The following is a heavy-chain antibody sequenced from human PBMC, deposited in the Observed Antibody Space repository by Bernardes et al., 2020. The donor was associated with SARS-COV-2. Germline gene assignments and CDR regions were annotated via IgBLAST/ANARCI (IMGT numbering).Heavy chain of an antibody. CDR2: INQDGSET. CDR1: GFTLSTFW. Sequence: GGSLRLSCAASGFTLSTFWMTWVRQAPGKGLEWVANINQDGSETFYVDSVKGRFTISRDNAKNSLFMEMNTLRAEDTAVYYCARIYSTSSFDFDYWGQGTLVTVSS. V-gene: IGHV3-7*01. J-gene: IGHJ4*02. D-gene: IGHD6-6*01. CDR3: ARIYSTSSFDFDY.